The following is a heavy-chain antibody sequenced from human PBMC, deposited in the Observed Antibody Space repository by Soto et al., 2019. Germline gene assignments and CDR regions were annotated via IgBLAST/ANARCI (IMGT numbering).Heavy chain of an antibody. V-gene: IGHV3-23*01. J-gene: IGHJ4*02. Sequence: GGSLRLSFAASGFTFSYFAMSWVRQSPEKGLESVSGIRGSGSSTYYADSVKGRFTISRDNSRNTLYLQMTSLRAEDTALYYCAKDVGHSYGYPLDXWGQGTQVTVSX. CDR2: IRGSGSST. CDR1: GFTFSYFA. D-gene: IGHD5-18*01. CDR3: AKDVGHSYGYPLDX.